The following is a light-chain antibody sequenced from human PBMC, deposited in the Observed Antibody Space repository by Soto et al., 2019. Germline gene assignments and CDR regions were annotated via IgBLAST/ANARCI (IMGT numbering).Light chain of an antibody. CDR3: AAWDDSLSVV. Sequence: QSVLTQPPSASGTPGQRVTISCSGSSFNIGRNPVNWYQQFPGTAPKLLIYTNDQRPSGVPDRFSGSKSGTSASLAISGLQSEDEADYYCAAWDDSLSVVFGGGTKLTVL. J-gene: IGLJ2*01. CDR2: TND. CDR1: SFNIGRNP. V-gene: IGLV1-44*01.